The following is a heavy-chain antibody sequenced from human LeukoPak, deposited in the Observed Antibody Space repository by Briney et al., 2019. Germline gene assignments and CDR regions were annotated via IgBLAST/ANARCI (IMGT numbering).Heavy chain of an antibody. Sequence: GGSLRLSCAASGFTFSSYSMNWVRQAPGKGLEWVSSISSSSSYIYYADSVRGRFTISRDNAKNSLYLQMNSLRAEDTAVYYCARDSRGVRGAPDYWGQGTLVTVSS. D-gene: IGHD3-10*01. J-gene: IGHJ4*02. CDR1: GFTFSSYS. CDR2: ISSSSSYI. V-gene: IGHV3-21*01. CDR3: ARDSRGVRGAPDY.